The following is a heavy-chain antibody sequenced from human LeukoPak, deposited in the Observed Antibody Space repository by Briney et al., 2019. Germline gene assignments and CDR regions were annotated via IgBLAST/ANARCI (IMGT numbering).Heavy chain of an antibody. Sequence: ASVKVSCKAAGYTFTGYYMHWVREAPGQGLEWMGWIKPNIGGTNYAQKFQGWVTMTRDTPISTAYMELSRLRSDDTAVYYCARGSLTMVRGVNHYYYYCGMDVWGKATTVTVCS. CDR2: IKPNIGGT. V-gene: IGHV1-2*04. CDR1: GYTFTGYY. CDR3: ARGSLTMVRGVNHYYYYCGMDV. J-gene: IGHJ6*04. D-gene: IGHD3-10*01.